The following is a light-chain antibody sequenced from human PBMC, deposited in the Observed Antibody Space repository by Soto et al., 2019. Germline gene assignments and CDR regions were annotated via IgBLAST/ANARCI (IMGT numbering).Light chain of an antibody. J-gene: IGLJ1*01. CDR1: SSDIGSYHL. Sequence: QSVLTQPASVSGSPGRSITISCSGTSSDIGSYHLVSWFQQHPGKAPKLMIYEATKRPSGVSNRFSGSKSGNTASLTISGFQAEDEADYYCCAYAGTGTFGGYVFGTGTKVTVL. CDR3: CAYAGTGTFGGYV. V-gene: IGLV2-23*02. CDR2: EAT.